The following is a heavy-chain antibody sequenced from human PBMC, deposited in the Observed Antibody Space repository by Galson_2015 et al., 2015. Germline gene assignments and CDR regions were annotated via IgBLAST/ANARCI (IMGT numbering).Heavy chain of an antibody. CDR1: VGSFSGSY. Sequence: SEPLSLTCAVYVGSFSGSYWNWIRQPPGEGLEWNGAINHSGSSNYNPSLKSRVTISADTSTNQFSLKLNSVPAADTAVYYCARWEVTTVTKYHYWGQGTLVTVSS. J-gene: IGHJ4*02. V-gene: IGHV4-34*01. D-gene: IGHD4-17*01. CDR3: ARWEVTTVTKYHY. CDR2: INHSGSS.